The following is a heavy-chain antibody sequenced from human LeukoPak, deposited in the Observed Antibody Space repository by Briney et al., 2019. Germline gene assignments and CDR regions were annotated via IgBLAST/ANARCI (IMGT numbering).Heavy chain of an antibody. Sequence: GGSLRLSCAASGFTFSDYYMSWIRQAPGKGLEWVSYISSSGNSIYYADSVKGRFTISRDNAKNSLYLQMNSLRAEDTAVYYCARDRGVLWFGESLTYWGQGTLVTVSS. CDR3: ARDRGVLWFGESLTY. CDR1: GFTFSDYY. CDR2: ISSSGNSI. D-gene: IGHD3-10*01. V-gene: IGHV3-11*01. J-gene: IGHJ4*02.